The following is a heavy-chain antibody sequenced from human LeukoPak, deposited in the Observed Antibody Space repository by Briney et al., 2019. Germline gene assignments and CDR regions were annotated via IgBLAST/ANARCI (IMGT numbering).Heavy chain of an antibody. CDR1: GFTFSDYA. V-gene: IGHV3-30*14. D-gene: IGHD3-22*01. J-gene: IGHJ5*02. Sequence: GGSLRLSCAATGFTFSDYAMHWVRLAPGKGLEWVGVISYDGTNQYYADFVKGRFTISRDNSRNTLDLQMNSLRVEDTAVYYCVRERFNNDYEAWGQGILVTVSS. CDR2: ISYDGTNQ. CDR3: VRERFNNDYEA.